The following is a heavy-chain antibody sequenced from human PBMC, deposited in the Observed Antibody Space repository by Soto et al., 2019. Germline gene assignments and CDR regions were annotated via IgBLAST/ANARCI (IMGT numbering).Heavy chain of an antibody. CDR1: GFTFSSYD. V-gene: IGHV3-13*04. D-gene: IGHD6-19*01. CDR3: ARATPSSSGWPRLGVDGMDV. J-gene: IGHJ6*02. Sequence: EVQLVESGGGLVQPGGSLRLSCAASGFTFSSYDMHWVRQATGKGLEWVSAIGTAGDTYYPGSVKGRFTISRETAKNSLYLQMNSLRAGDTAVYYCARATPSSSGWPRLGVDGMDVWGQGTTVTVSS. CDR2: IGTAGDT.